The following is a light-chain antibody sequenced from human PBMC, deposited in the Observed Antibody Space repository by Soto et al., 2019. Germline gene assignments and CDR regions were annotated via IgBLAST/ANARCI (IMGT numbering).Light chain of an antibody. CDR1: SSNIGGYKY. CDR2: DVS. J-gene: IGLJ1*01. CDR3: SSYTGGNTYV. Sequence: QSVLTQPASVSGSPGQSITVSCTRTSSNIGGYKYVSWYQQHPGKAPKLMIYDVSNRPSGVSNRFSGSKSGNTATLTISGLQGEDEAEYYCSSYTGGNTYVFGTGTKVTVL. V-gene: IGLV2-14*01.